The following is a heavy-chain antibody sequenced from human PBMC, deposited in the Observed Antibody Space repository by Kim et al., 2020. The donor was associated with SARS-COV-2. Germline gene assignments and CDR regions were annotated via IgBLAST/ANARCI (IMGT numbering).Heavy chain of an antibody. J-gene: IGHJ2*01. CDR3: ARKSHTGNWYFDL. Sequence: NYPDGVKGRFTISRENAKNSFYLQKSSLRAEDTAVYYCARKSHTGNWYFDLWGRGTLVTVSS. V-gene: IGHV3-13*01. D-gene: IGHD2-2*02.